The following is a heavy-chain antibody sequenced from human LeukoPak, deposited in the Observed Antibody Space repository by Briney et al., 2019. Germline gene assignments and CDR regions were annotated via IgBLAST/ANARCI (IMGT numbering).Heavy chain of an antibody. CDR1: GYTFTTYG. Sequence: ASVKVSCKASGYTFTTYGITWMRQAPGQGLEWMGWISAFTGNTNYAQKLQGRVTMTTDTSTDTAYMELRSLRSDDTAVYYCARDGADYDFWSGSTHGMDVWGQGTTATVSS. V-gene: IGHV1-18*01. CDR3: ARDGADYDFWSGSTHGMDV. CDR2: ISAFTGNT. J-gene: IGHJ6*02. D-gene: IGHD3-3*01.